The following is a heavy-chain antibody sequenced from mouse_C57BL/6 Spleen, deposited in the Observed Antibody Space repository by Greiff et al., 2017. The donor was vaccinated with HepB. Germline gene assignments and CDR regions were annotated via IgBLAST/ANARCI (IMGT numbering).Heavy chain of an antibody. J-gene: IGHJ4*01. D-gene: IGHD1-1*01. V-gene: IGHV1-50*01. CDR3: ARPCYYGSSFYAMDY. Sequence: VQLQQPGAELVKPGASVKLSCKASGYTFTSYWMQWVKQRPGQGLEWIGEIDPSDSYTNYNQKFKGKATLTVDTSSSTAYMQLSSLTSEDSAVYYCARPCYYGSSFYAMDYWGQGTSVTVSS. CDR1: GYTFTSYW. CDR2: IDPSDSYT.